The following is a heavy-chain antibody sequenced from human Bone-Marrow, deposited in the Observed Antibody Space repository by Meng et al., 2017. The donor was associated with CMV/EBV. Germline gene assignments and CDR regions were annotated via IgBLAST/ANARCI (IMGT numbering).Heavy chain of an antibody. V-gene: IGHV5-51*01. CDR3: ATSYDFWSASTKGAFDI. D-gene: IGHD3-3*01. CDR2: IYPGDSDT. Sequence: GESLKISCKGSGYSFTSYWIGWVRQMPGKGLEWMGIIYPGDSDTRYSPSFQGQVTISADKSISTAYLQWSSLKASDTAMYYCATSYDFWSASTKGAFDIWGQGTTVTVSS. J-gene: IGHJ3*02. CDR1: GYSFTSYW.